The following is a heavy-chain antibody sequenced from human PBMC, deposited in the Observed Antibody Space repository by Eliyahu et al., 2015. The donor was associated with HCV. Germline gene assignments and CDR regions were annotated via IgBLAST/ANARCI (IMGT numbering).Heavy chain of an antibody. CDR1: GFTFXAYA. D-gene: IGHD4-17*01. Sequence: EVQLVXXGGGLVHXGRSLRLSCXASGFTFXAYAMXWVRQVPGKGLEWVSGISXSSGGIGYADSVKGRFTISRDNAKSSLHLQMNSLRVEDTALYHCARAPNYGDYSYYLDSWGQGTLVTVSS. CDR3: ARAPNYGDYSYYLDS. V-gene: IGHV3-9*01. J-gene: IGHJ4*02. CDR2: ISXSSGGI.